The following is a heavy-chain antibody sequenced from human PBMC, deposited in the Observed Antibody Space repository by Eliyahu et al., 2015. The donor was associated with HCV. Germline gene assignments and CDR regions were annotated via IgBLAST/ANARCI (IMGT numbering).Heavy chain of an antibody. CDR3: ARQKKGDFWGGYPDQ. CDR2: IYYTGST. Sequence: QLQLQESGPGLVKPSETLSLTCSVSGCSISSSSDYWGWIRQPPGKGLEWIGSIYYTGSTYYNPSLRSRVTISVDTSKNQFSLKVNSVTAADTAVYSCARQKKGDFWGGYPDQWGQGTLVRVSS. J-gene: IGHJ5*02. D-gene: IGHD3-3*01. CDR1: GCSISSSSDY. V-gene: IGHV4-39*01.